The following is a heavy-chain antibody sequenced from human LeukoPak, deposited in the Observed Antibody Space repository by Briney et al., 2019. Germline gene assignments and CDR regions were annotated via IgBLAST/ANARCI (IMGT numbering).Heavy chain of an antibody. CDR3: ARGGRGVYYYDSSGYQILGLDAFDI. D-gene: IGHD3-22*01. V-gene: IGHV3-30*02. J-gene: IGHJ3*02. CDR2: IRYDGSNK. CDR1: GFTFSSYG. Sequence: GGSLRLSCAASGFTFSSYGMHWVRQAPGKGLEWVAFIRYDGSNKYYADSVKGRFTISRDNSKNTLYLQMNSLRAEDTAVYYCARGGRGVYYYDSSGYQILGLDAFDIWGQGTMVTVSS.